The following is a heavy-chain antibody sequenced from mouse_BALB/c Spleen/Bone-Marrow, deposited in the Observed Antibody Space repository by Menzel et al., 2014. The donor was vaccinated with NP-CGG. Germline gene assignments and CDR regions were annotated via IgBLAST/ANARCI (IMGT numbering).Heavy chain of an antibody. CDR2: INSNGGST. CDR3: ARDYYGSSDY. D-gene: IGHD1-1*01. Sequence: EVKLVESGGGLVQPGGSLKLSCAASGFTFSSYGMPWVRQTPDKRLELVATINSNGGSTYYPDSVKGRFTISRDNAKNTLYLQMGSLKSEDTAMYYCARDYYGSSDYWGQGTTLTVSS. J-gene: IGHJ2*01. CDR1: GFTFSSYG. V-gene: IGHV5-6-3*01.